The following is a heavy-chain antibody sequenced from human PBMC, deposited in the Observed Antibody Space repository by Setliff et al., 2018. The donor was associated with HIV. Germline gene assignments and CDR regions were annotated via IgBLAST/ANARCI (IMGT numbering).Heavy chain of an antibody. CDR3: ASSPNIVVVPAALDP. D-gene: IGHD2-2*01. V-gene: IGHV3-7*05. J-gene: IGHJ5*02. CDR1: GFTFSTYW. CDR2: IKQDGSEK. Sequence: QPGGSLRLSCAASGFTFSTYWMSWVRQAPGKGLEWVANIKQDGSEKNYMDSVKGRFTISRDNSKNTLYLQMNSLRAEDTAVYYCASSPNIVVVPAALDPWGQGTLVTVSS.